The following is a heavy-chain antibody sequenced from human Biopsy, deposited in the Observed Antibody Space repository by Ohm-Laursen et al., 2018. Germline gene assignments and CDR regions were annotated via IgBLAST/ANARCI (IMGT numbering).Heavy chain of an antibody. Sequence: SETLSLTCAVSGGSVNSDSSYWSWIRQPPGKGLEWIGYISYSGSTKYNPSLKSPVTISVDTSKNQFSLKLGSVTAADTAVYYCAKNLAVSSYALDIWGQGTMVTVSS. J-gene: IGHJ3*02. CDR2: ISYSGST. D-gene: IGHD2/OR15-2a*01. CDR3: AKNLAVSSYALDI. V-gene: IGHV4-61*01. CDR1: GGSVNSDSSY.